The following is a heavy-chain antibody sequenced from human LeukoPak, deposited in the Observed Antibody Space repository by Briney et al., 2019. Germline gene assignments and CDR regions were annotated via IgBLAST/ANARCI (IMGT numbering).Heavy chain of an antibody. Sequence: PSQTLSLTCAVSGGSISSGDYSWSWIRQPPGKGLEWIGYIYHSGSTYYNPSLKSRLIISVDRSKNQFSLKLSSVTAADTAVYYCTRSNYYDSSGYYFDYWGQGTLVTVSS. V-gene: IGHV4-30-2*01. D-gene: IGHD3-22*01. CDR1: GGSISSGDYS. J-gene: IGHJ4*02. CDR2: IYHSGST. CDR3: TRSNYYDSSGYYFDY.